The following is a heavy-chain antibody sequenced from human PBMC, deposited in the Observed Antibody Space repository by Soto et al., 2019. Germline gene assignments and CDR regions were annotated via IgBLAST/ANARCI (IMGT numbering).Heavy chain of an antibody. D-gene: IGHD1-26*01. CDR2: MGKDGITT. CDR3: AKEFQWELHAFDI. V-gene: IGHV3-30*18. CDR1: GFTFSTYG. Sequence: QVQLVESGGGVVQPGRSLRLSCAASGFTFSTYGMHWVRQAPGKGLEWVAVMGKDGITTFYADSVKGRFTISRDNSKNTLFLQMYSLRADDTAVYYCAKEFQWELHAFDIWGQGTMVTVSS. J-gene: IGHJ3*02.